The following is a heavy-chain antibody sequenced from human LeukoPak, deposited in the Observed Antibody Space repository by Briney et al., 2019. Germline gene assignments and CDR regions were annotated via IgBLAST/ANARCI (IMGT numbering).Heavy chain of an antibody. CDR2: IKQDASEK. D-gene: IGHD1-26*01. Sequence: GGSLRLSCAASGFTFSSYSMNWVRQAPGKGLEWVATIKQDASEKYYVDSVKGRFTISRDNAKNSLYLQMNSLRAEDTAVYYCAREYSGSYFHYWGQGTLVTVSS. J-gene: IGHJ4*02. CDR1: GFTFSSYS. V-gene: IGHV3-7*01. CDR3: AREYSGSYFHY.